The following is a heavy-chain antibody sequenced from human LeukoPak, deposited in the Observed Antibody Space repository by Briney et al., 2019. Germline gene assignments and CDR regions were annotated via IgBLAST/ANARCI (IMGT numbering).Heavy chain of an antibody. Sequence: TSETLSLTCAVYGGSFSGYYWSWIRQPPGKGLEWIGEINHSGSTNYNPSLKSRVTISVDTSKNQFSLKLSSVTAADTAVYYCARGGIAAASDWFDPWGQGTLVTVSS. D-gene: IGHD6-13*01. CDR2: INHSGST. V-gene: IGHV4-34*01. J-gene: IGHJ5*02. CDR3: ARGGIAAASDWFDP. CDR1: GGSFSGYY.